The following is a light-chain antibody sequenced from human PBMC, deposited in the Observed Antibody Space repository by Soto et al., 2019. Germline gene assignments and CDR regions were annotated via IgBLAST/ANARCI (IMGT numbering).Light chain of an antibody. Sequence: DIQMTQSPSTLSASVGDRVAITCRASHSITNRLAWYQLKPGKAPMVLNYDAVYLESGVPSRFSGSGSGTEFTLAISSLQPDDFATYYCQQYNSYLVTFGGGTKVDIK. CDR2: DAV. V-gene: IGKV1-5*01. J-gene: IGKJ4*01. CDR1: HSITNR. CDR3: QQYNSYLVT.